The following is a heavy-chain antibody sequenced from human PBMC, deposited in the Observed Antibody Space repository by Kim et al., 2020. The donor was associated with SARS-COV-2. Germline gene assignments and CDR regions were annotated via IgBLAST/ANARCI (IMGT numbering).Heavy chain of an antibody. Sequence: SETLSLTCTVSGGSISSSSYYWGWIRQPPGKGLEWIGSIYYSGSTYYNPSLKSRVTISVDTSKNQFSLKLSSVTAADTAVYYCARLRAVAGSEGKYYYYGMDVWGQGTTVTVSS. V-gene: IGHV4-39*01. CDR1: GGSISSSSYY. J-gene: IGHJ6*02. CDR2: IYYSGST. D-gene: IGHD6-19*01. CDR3: ARLRAVAGSEGKYYYYGMDV.